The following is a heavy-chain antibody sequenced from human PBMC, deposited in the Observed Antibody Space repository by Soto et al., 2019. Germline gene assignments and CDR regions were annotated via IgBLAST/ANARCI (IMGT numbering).Heavy chain of an antibody. CDR1: GYTFTSYD. Sequence: QVQLVQSGAEVKKPGASVKVSCKASGYTFTSYDINWVRQATGQGLEWRGWMNPNSGNTGYAQKFLGRVTMTRNISISTAYIELSSVRYEDTAVYYGAREKTSYGMDVWGQGTTVTVTS. J-gene: IGHJ6*02. CDR2: MNPNSGNT. CDR3: AREKTSYGMDV. V-gene: IGHV1-8*01.